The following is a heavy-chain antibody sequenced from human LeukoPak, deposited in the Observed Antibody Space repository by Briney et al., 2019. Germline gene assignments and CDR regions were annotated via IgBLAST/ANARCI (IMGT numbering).Heavy chain of an antibody. Sequence: ASVKVSCKASGYTFTSYDINWVRQATGQGLEWMGWMNPNSGNTGYAQKFQGRVTMTRNTSISTAYMELSSLRSEDTAVYYCAKDRLRFLIPHDWGQGTQVTVSS. CDR2: MNPNSGNT. CDR1: GYTFTSYD. D-gene: IGHD5-12*01. CDR3: AKDRLRFLIPHD. J-gene: IGHJ4*02. V-gene: IGHV1-8*01.